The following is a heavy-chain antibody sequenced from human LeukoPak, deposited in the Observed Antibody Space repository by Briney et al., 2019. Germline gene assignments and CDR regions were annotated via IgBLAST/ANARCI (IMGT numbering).Heavy chain of an antibody. J-gene: IGHJ5*02. CDR1: GCTFSSYA. CDR2: ISGSGGST. Sequence: GGSLRLSCAASGCTFSSYAMSWVRQAPGKGLEWVSDISGSGGSTYYADSVKGRFTISRDNSKNTLYQQMNSLRAEDTAVYYCAKIPLPDGRLGETNWFDPWGQGTLVTVSS. V-gene: IGHV3-23*01. D-gene: IGHD3-16*01. CDR3: AKIPLPDGRLGETNWFDP.